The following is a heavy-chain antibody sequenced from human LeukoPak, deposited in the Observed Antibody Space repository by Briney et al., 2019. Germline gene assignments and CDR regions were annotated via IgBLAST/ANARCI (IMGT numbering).Heavy chain of an antibody. V-gene: IGHV1-3*01. Sequence: ASVKVSCKASGYTFTSYAMHWVRQAPGQRLEWMGWINAGNGNTKYSQKFQGRVTITRDTSASTAYMELSSLRSEDTAVYYCARGVRGVMVLGYWGQGTLVTVSS. CDR2: INAGNGNT. CDR1: GYTFTSYA. CDR3: ARGVRGVMVLGY. J-gene: IGHJ4*02. D-gene: IGHD3-10*01.